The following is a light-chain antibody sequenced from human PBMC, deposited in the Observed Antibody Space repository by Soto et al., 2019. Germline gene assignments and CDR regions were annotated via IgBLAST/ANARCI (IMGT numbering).Light chain of an antibody. CDR2: DAS. V-gene: IGKV1-5*01. Sequence: DIHMTQSPSPPSSSVGHRVTTPSPALQSISSWLAWYQQKPGKAPKLLIYDASSLESGVPSRFSGSGSGTEFTLTISSLQPDDFATYYCQQYNSYSPWTFGQGTKVDIK. CDR1: QSISSW. CDR3: QQYNSYSPWT. J-gene: IGKJ1*01.